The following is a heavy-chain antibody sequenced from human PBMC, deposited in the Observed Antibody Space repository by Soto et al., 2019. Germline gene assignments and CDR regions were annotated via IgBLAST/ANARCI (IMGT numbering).Heavy chain of an antibody. J-gene: IGHJ6*02. D-gene: IGHD4-17*01. CDR1: GGSISSYY. CDR2: IYYSGST. V-gene: IGHV4-59*01. CDR3: ARDRMTTGGMDV. Sequence: TLSLTCTVSGGSISSYYWSWIRQPPGKGLEWIGYIYYSGSTNYNPSLKSRVTISVDTSKNQFSLKLSSVTAADTAVYYCARDRMTTGGMDVWGQGTTVTVSS.